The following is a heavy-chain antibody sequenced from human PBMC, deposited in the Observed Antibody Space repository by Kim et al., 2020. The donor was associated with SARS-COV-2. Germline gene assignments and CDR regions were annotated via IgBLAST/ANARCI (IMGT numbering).Heavy chain of an antibody. Sequence: NYKPSRKSRVTISVDTSKNQFSLKLSTVTAADTAVYYCARDRSGYDSWFDPWGQGTLVIVSS. CDR3: ARDRSGYDSWFDP. J-gene: IGHJ5*02. D-gene: IGHD5-12*01. V-gene: IGHV4-59*01.